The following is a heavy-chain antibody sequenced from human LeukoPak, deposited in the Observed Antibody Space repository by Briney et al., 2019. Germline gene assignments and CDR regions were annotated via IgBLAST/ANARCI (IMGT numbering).Heavy chain of an antibody. D-gene: IGHD6-13*01. V-gene: IGHV3-23*01. J-gene: IGHJ4*02. CDR3: ASSSSWDRRFNY. CDR2: ISGSGGDT. Sequence: GGSLRLSCAASGFTFSNYAMSWVRQAPGKGLEWVSGISGSGGDTYYADSVKGRFTISRDNSKNTLYLQMNSLRAEDTAVYYCASSSSWDRRFNYWGQGTLVTVSS. CDR1: GFTFSNYA.